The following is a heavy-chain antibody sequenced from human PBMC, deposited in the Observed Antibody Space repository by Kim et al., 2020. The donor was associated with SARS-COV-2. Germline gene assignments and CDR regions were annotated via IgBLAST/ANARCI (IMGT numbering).Heavy chain of an antibody. CDR1: RFIFSNYW. D-gene: IGHD6-13*01. CDR3: GRDYSD. CDR2: IKEDGSEK. V-gene: IGHV3-7*01. Sequence: GGSLRLSCAASRFIFSNYWMSWVRQAPGKGLEWVSNIKEDGSEKYYVDSVEGRFTITRDNAENSLYLQMNSLRAEDTAVYYCGRDYSDWGQGTLVTVSS. J-gene: IGHJ4*02.